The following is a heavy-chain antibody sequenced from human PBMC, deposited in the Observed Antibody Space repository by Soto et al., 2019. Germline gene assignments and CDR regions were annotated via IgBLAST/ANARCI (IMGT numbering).Heavy chain of an antibody. V-gene: IGHV4-34*01. J-gene: IGHJ4*02. D-gene: IGHD6-6*01. CDR1: GGSFSGYY. CDR2: INHSGST. CDR3: ARGKLSSSSYFDY. Sequence: SETLSLTCAVYGGSFSGYYWSWIRQPPGKGLEWIGEINHSGSTNYNPSLKSRVTISVDTSKNQFSLKLSSVTAADTAVYYCARGKLSSSSYFDYWGQGTLVTVYS.